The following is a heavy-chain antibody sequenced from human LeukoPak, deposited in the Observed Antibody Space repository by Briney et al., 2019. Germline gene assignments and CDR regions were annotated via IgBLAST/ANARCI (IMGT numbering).Heavy chain of an antibody. CDR2: IYYSGST. V-gene: IGHV4-59*01. D-gene: IGHD3-22*01. Sequence: SETLSLTCTVSGGSISSYYWSWIRQPPGKGLEWIGYIYYSGSTNYNPSLRSRVTISVDTSKNQFFLKLSSVTAADAAVYYCARDNEYYYDSSGYYYHRYFDLWGRGTLVTVSS. J-gene: IGHJ2*01. CDR3: ARDNEYYYDSSGYYYHRYFDL. CDR1: GGSISSYY.